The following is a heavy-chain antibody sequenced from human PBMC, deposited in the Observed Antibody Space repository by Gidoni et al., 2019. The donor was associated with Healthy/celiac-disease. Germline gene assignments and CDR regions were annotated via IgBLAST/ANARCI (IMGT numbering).Heavy chain of an antibody. CDR3: ASDASDYDSSGYYPHFYYYGMDV. CDR2: IIPILGIA. D-gene: IGHD3-22*01. J-gene: IGHJ6*02. CDR1: GGTVSSYA. V-gene: IGHV1-69*04. Sequence: QVQLVQSGAEVKKPGSSVKVSCKASGGTVSSYAISWVRQAPGQGLGWMGRIIPILGIANYAQKSQGRVTITADKSTSTAYMELSSLRSEDTAVYYCASDASDYDSSGYYPHFYYYGMDVWGQGTTVTVSS.